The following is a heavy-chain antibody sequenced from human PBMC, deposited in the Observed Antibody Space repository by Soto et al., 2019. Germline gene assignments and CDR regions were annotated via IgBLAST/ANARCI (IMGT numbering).Heavy chain of an antibody. Sequence: ASVKISCKASGYTLTSYGISWVRQAPGQGLEWMGWISAYNGNTNYAQKLQGRVTMTTDTSTSTAYMELRSLRSDDTAVYYCALIMVRGVISYYYGMDVWGQGTTVTVSS. CDR2: ISAYNGNT. CDR1: GYTLTSYG. D-gene: IGHD3-10*01. V-gene: IGHV1-18*01. J-gene: IGHJ6*02. CDR3: ALIMVRGVISYYYGMDV.